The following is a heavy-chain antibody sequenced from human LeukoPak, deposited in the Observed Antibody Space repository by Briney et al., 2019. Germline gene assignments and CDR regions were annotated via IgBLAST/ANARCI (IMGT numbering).Heavy chain of an antibody. J-gene: IGHJ4*02. CDR2: INHSGST. D-gene: IGHD6-13*01. CDR1: GGSFSGYY. Sequence: SETLSLTCAVYGGSFSGYYWSWIRQPPGKGLEWIGEINHSGSTNYNPSLKSRVTISVDTSKNQFSLKLNSVTAADTAVYYCARGHEAAGHFDYWGQGTLVTVSS. CDR3: ARGHEAAGHFDY. V-gene: IGHV4-34*01.